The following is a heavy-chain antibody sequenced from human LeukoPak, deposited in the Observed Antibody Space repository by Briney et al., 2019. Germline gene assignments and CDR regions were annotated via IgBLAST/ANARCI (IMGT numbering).Heavy chain of an antibody. D-gene: IGHD6-13*01. CDR3: ASPYSSRWYELCY. J-gene: IGHJ4*02. V-gene: IGHV3-33*05. CDR1: GFIFSSYG. Sequence: GGSLRLSCAASGFIFSSYGMHWVRQAPGKGLEWVAVISYDGSNKYYADSVKGRFTISRDNSKNTLYLQMNSLRAEDMAVYYCASPYSSRWYELCYWGQGTLVTVSS. CDR2: ISYDGSNK.